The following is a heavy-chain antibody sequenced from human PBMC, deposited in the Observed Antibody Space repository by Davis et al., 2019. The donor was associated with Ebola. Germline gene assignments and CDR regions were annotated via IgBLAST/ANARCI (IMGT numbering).Heavy chain of an antibody. Sequence: GGSLRLSCAASGFTFSSYGMHWVRQTPGKGLEWVAVISYDSRQESFSDSVRGRFTVSRDNAKNSLYLQMNSLRAEDTAVYYCARGEDLLWYFDYWGQGTLVTVSS. CDR2: ISYDSRQE. J-gene: IGHJ4*02. CDR3: ARGEDLLWYFDY. CDR1: GFTFSSYG. D-gene: IGHD2-15*01. V-gene: IGHV3-33*05.